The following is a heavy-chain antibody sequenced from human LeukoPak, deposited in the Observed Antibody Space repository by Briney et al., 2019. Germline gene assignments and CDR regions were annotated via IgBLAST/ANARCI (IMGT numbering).Heavy chain of an antibody. CDR3: ARQMITFGGVIGYFQH. J-gene: IGHJ1*01. D-gene: IGHD3-16*02. V-gene: IGHV4-38-2*01. CDR2: IYHSGST. Sequence: SETLSLTCAVSGYSISSGYYWGWIRQPPGKGLEWIGSIYHSGSTYYNPSLKSRVTISVDTSKNQFSLKLSSVTAADTAVYYCARQMITFGGVIGYFQHWGQGTLVTVSS. CDR1: GYSISSGYY.